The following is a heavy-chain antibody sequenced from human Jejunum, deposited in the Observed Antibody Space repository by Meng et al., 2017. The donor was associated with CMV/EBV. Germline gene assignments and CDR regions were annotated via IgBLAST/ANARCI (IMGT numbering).Heavy chain of an antibody. CDR2: ISGDGSVT. V-gene: IGHV3-74*01. J-gene: IGHJ4*02. D-gene: IGHD2-2*01. CDR1: FSSNW. Sequence: FSSNWMHWVRQPPGKGLVWVSRISGDGSVTNYADSVKGRFIISRDNARNTLYLQMSDLRAEDTAVYYCARTPLYCSSASCYTFDYWGQGTLVTVSS. CDR3: ARTPLYCSSASCYTFDY.